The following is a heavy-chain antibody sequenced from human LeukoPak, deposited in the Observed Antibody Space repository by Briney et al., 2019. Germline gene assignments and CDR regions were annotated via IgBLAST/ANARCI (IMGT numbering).Heavy chain of an antibody. CDR1: GFTFSNYG. CDR2: ISFDGSQK. CDR3: ATNPDFWSP. Sequence: PGGSLRLSCAASGFTFSNYGMHWVRQAPGKGLEWVALISFDGSQKYYADSAKGRFTISRDNSKSTVYLQMNSLRAEDTAVYHCATNPDFWSPWGQGTMVTVSS. V-gene: IGHV3-30*02. J-gene: IGHJ3*01. D-gene: IGHD3-3*01.